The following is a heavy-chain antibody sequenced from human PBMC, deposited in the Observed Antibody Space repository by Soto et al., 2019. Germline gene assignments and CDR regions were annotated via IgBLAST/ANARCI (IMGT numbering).Heavy chain of an antibody. V-gene: IGHV3-23*01. CDR1: GFTFSSYA. CDR2: ISGSGGST. J-gene: IGHJ4*02. D-gene: IGHD2-15*01. CDR3: AKSGVAVVVAATSDY. Sequence: GSLRLSCAASGFTFSSYAMSWVRQAPGKGLEWVSAISGSGGSTYYADSVKGRFTISRDNSKNTLYLQMNSLRAEDTAVYYCAKSGVAVVVAATSDYWGQGTLVTVSS.